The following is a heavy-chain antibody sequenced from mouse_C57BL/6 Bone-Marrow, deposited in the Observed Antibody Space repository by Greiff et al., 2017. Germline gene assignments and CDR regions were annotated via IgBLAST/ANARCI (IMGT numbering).Heavy chain of an antibody. CDR2: INPNYGTT. D-gene: IGHD1-1*01. Sequence: EVQLQQSGPELVKPGASVKISCKASGYSFTDYYMNWVKQSNGKSLEWIGVINPNYGTTSYNQKFKGKATLTVDQSSSTAYMQLNSLTSEDSAVYYGVRSYYYGSSPYLYFDVWGTGTTVTVSA. CDR1: GYSFTDYY. CDR3: VRSYYYGSSPYLYFDV. J-gene: IGHJ1*03. V-gene: IGHV1-39*01.